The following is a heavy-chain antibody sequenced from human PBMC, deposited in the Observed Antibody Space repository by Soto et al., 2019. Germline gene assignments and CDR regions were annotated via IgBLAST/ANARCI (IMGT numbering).Heavy chain of an antibody. CDR2: IYFSGTT. J-gene: IGHJ4*02. D-gene: IGHD5-12*01. CDR1: GGSITGYY. CDR3: VRGYGGYNHYFDS. V-gene: IGHV4-59*01. Sequence: TLSLTCSVSGGSITGYYWNWVRQPPGKGLEWIGYIYFSGTTNYNPSLKSRLTISVDTSKNQFSLRLSSVTAADTAVYYCVRGYGGYNHYFDSWGQGTLVTVSS.